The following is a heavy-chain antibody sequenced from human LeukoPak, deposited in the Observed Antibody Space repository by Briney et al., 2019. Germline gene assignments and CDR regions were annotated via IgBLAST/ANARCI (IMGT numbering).Heavy chain of an antibody. J-gene: IGHJ6*04. V-gene: IGHV4-59*12. Sequence: SETLSLTCTVSGGSISSYYWSWIRQPPGKGLEWIGYIYYSGSTNYNPSLKSRVTISVDTSKNQFSLKLSSVTAADTAVYYCARLRQIIYSSGLDVWGKGTTVTVSS. CDR1: GGSISSYY. D-gene: IGHD6-19*01. CDR2: IYYSGST. CDR3: ARLRQIIYSSGLDV.